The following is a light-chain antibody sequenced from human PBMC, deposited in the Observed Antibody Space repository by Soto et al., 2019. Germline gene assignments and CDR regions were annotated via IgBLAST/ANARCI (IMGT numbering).Light chain of an antibody. J-gene: IGLJ1*01. CDR1: SSNIGSNT. V-gene: IGLV1-44*01. Sequence: QSVLTQPPSASGTPGQRVTISCSGSSSNIGSNTVNWYQQLPGTAPKLLIYSNNQRPSGVPDRFSGSKSGASASLAISGLQSEDEADYYCAATDDSLTGSVFGTRPNVTV. CDR2: SNN. CDR3: AATDDSLTGSV.